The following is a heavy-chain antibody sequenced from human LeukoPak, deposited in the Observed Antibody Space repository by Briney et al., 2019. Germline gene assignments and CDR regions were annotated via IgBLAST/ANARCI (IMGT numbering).Heavy chain of an antibody. D-gene: IGHD3-9*01. CDR2: VYYSGST. V-gene: IGHV4-39*01. J-gene: IGHJ5*02. CDR1: GGYISSSSYY. Sequence: SETLSLTCTVSGGYISSSSYYWGWIRQPPGKGLEWIGSVYYSGSTYYNPSLKSRVTISVDTSKNQFSLKLSSVTAADTAVYYCARKPAPYYDILTGPNNNWFDPWGQGTLVTVSS. CDR3: ARKPAPYYDILTGPNNNWFDP.